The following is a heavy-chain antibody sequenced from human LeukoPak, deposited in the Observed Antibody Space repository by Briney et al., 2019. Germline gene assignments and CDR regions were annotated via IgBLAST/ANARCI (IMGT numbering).Heavy chain of an antibody. V-gene: IGHV1-2*02. D-gene: IGHD6-13*01. CDR3: ARSYPIAAADNYFDY. Sequence: ASVKVSCKPSGYTFTGYYMHWVRQAPGQGLEWMGWINPNSGGTNYAQKFQGRVTMTRDTSIGTAYMELSRLRSDDTAVYYCARSYPIAAADNYFDYWGQGTLVTVSS. J-gene: IGHJ4*02. CDR1: GYTFTGYY. CDR2: INPNSGGT.